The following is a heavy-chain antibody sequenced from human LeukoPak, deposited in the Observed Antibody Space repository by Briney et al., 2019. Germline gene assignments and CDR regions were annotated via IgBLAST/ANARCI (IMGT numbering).Heavy chain of an antibody. CDR2: ISAYNGNT. D-gene: IGHD2-2*01. V-gene: IGHV1-18*01. Sequence: GASVKVSCKASGYTFTSYGISWVRQAPGQGLEWMGWISAYNGNTNYAQKLQGRVTMTTVTSTSTAYMELRSLRSDDTAVYYCARAAPFRYCSSTSCLQFDYWGQGTLVTVSS. CDR3: ARAAPFRYCSSTSCLQFDY. J-gene: IGHJ4*02. CDR1: GYTFTSYG.